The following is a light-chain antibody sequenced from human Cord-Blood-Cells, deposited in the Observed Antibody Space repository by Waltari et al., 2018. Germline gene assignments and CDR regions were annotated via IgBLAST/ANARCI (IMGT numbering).Light chain of an antibody. V-gene: IGKV3-15*01. Sequence: EIVMTQSPATLSVSPGERATLSCRASQSVSSNLAWYQQKPGQAPRPLIYGASTRATGIPARFSGSGSGTEFTLTISSLQSEDFAVYYCQQYNNWPWTFGQGTKVGIK. J-gene: IGKJ1*01. CDR3: QQYNNWPWT. CDR2: GAS. CDR1: QSVSSN.